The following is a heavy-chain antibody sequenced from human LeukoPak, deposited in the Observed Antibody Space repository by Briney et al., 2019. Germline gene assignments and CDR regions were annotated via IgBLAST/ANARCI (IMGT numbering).Heavy chain of an antibody. CDR3: ANSRGSRGYWDSSGYYFDAY. Sequence: GKSLRLSCTASGFTFNNYGVHWVRQAPGKGLEWVAVISYDGGNQYYADSVKGRFTISRDNSKNTLYLQMYSLRTEDTAVYYCANSRGSRGYWDSSGYYFDAYWGQGTLVTVSS. J-gene: IGHJ4*02. CDR1: GFTFNNYG. CDR2: ISYDGGNQ. D-gene: IGHD3-22*01. V-gene: IGHV3-30*18.